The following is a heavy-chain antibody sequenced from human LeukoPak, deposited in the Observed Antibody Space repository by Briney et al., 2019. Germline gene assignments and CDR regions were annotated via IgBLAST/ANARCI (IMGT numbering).Heavy chain of an antibody. CDR1: GGSISSSSYY. CDR3: ARDLDVDTAMVTGYAFDI. D-gene: IGHD5-18*01. V-gene: IGHV4-39*07. Sequence: SETLSLTCTVSGGSISSSSYYWGWIRQPPGKGLEWIGSIYYSGSTYYNPSLKSRVTISVDKSKNQFSLKLSSVTAADTAVYYCARDLDVDTAMVTGYAFDIWGQGTMVTVSS. CDR2: IYYSGST. J-gene: IGHJ3*02.